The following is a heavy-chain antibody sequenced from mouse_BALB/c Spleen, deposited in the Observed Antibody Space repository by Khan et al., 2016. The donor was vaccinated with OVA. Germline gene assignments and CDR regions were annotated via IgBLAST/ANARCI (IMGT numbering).Heavy chain of an antibody. J-gene: IGHJ3*01. Sequence: EVELVESGGDLVKPGGSLKLSCAASGFTFSTYGMSWVRQTPDKRLEWVATVSTGGGYTYYPDSLKGRFTISRDNAKNTLYLQMSGLKSEDTDMFYCTRLAYYYDGGGFAYWGQGTLVTVSA. D-gene: IGHD1-1*01. CDR1: GFTFSTYG. V-gene: IGHV5-6*01. CDR3: TRLAYYYDGGGFAY. CDR2: VSTGGGYT.